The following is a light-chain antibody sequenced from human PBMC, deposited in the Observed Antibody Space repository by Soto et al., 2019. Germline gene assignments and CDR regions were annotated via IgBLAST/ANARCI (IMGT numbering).Light chain of an antibody. J-gene: IGLJ3*02. V-gene: IGLV1-44*01. CDR3: AAWDDSLNALV. Sequence: QSVLTQPPSASGTPGQRVTISCSGSSSNLGSNTVNWYEQLPGTAPKLLIYSNNQRPSGVPDRFSASMSGTSASLAISGLQSEDEAAYYCAAWDDSLNALVFGGGTQLTVL. CDR1: SSNLGSNT. CDR2: SNN.